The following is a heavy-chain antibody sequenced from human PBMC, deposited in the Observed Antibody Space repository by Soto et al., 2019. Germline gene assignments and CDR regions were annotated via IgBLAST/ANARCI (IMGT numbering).Heavy chain of an antibody. D-gene: IGHD2-2*01. CDR3: AKDGCTSCFYLDS. J-gene: IGHJ4*02. V-gene: IGHV3-72*01. Sequence: GGSLRLSCAGSGFTLSDHYIDWVRQAPGKGLEWVGRSRDKAQGYSTAYAASVKGRFTTARDESKNSVYLQMNSLKTEETALYYCAKDGCTSCFYLDSWGQGSLVTVSS. CDR1: GFTLSDHY. CDR2: SRDKAQGYST.